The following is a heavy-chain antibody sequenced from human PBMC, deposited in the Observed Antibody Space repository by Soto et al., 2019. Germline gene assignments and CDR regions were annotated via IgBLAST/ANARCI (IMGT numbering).Heavy chain of an antibody. J-gene: IGHJ6*02. CDR2: IYPGDYDT. CDR3: AGHHGIPGSYFGLDG. Sequence: GESPKLPCKGSGYRFTRYWIHWVRQMPGTSLEWMGIIYPGDYDTRYRQSFQGQVTISADKSIDTAYLPWRSLKASDTAVYYCAGHHGIPGSYFGLDGRGQGTTVTLP. CDR1: GYRFTRYW. V-gene: IGHV5-51*01.